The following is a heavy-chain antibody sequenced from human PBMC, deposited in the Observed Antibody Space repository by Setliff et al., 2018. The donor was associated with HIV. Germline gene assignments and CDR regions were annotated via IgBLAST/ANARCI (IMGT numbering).Heavy chain of an antibody. CDR3: ARGEACGGGCHYAFEL. Sequence: NPSETLSLTCTVSGDPISSDFYWGWIRQPPGKGLEWIASIYHSGNTYYMPSLQSRVTISVDMSKNQFSLKLNSVTAADTAVYYCARGEACGGGCHYAFELWGRGTMVTVS. CDR1: GDPISSDFY. CDR2: IYHSGNT. J-gene: IGHJ3*01. D-gene: IGHD2-21*02. V-gene: IGHV4-38-2*02.